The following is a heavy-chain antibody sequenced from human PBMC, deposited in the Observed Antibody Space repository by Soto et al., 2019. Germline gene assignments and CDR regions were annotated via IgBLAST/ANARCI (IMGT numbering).Heavy chain of an antibody. CDR3: ARDSGYGDYEAFVDV. CDR2: ISAYNGNT. CDR1: GYTFTSYG. V-gene: IGHV1-18*01. D-gene: IGHD4-17*01. J-gene: IGHJ6*02. Sequence: GASVKVSCKASGYTFTSYGISWVRQAPGQGLEWMGWISAYNGNTNYAQKLQGRATMTTDTSTSTAYMELRSLRSDDTAVYYCARDSGYGDYEAFVDVWGQGTTVTVSS.